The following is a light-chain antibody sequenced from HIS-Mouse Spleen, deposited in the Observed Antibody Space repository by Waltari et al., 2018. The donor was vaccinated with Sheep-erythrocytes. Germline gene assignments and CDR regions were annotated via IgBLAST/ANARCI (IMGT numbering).Light chain of an antibody. Sequence: QSALTQPASVSGSLGQSITISCTGTSSDVGGYNYVSWYQQHPGKAPNLMIYDVSNRPSGVSNRFSGSKSGNTASLTISGLQAEDEADYYCSSYTSSSTTVFGGGTKLTVL. CDR1: SSDVGGYNY. J-gene: IGLJ2*01. V-gene: IGLV2-14*03. CDR2: DVS. CDR3: SSYTSSSTTV.